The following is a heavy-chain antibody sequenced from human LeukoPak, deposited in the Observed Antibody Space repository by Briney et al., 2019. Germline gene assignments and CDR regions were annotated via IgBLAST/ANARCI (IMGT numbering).Heavy chain of an antibody. V-gene: IGHV3-21*01. CDR2: IGSSSSYI. J-gene: IGHJ4*02. CDR1: GFTFSSYS. D-gene: IGHD5-18*01. CDR3: AASTKHTAMVDY. Sequence: GGSLRLYCAASGFTFSSYSMNWVRQAPGQGLEWVSSIGSSSSYIYYADSVKGRFTISRDNAKNSLHLQMNSLRAEDTAVYYCAASTKHTAMVDYWGQGTLVTVSS.